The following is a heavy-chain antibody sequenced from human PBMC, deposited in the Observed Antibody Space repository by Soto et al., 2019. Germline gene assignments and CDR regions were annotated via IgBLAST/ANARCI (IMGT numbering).Heavy chain of an antibody. D-gene: IGHD4-17*01. J-gene: IGHJ5*02. CDR1: GFTFSSYA. CDR3: AGPLGDYGDYGGWFDP. V-gene: IGHV3-30-3*01. CDR2: ISYDGSNK. Sequence: QVQLVESGGGVVQPGRSLRLSCAASGFTFSSYAMHWVRQAPGKGLEWVAVISYDGSNKYYADSVKGRFTISRDNSKNTLYLQMNSLRAEDTAVYYCAGPLGDYGDYGGWFDPWGQGTLVTVSS.